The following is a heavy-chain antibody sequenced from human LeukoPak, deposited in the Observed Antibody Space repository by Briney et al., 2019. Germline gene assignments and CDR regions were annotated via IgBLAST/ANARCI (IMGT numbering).Heavy chain of an antibody. V-gene: IGHV3-74*01. D-gene: IGHD2-8*02. CDR3: VRDFMYKSFCTGC. CDR2: IKTDGRIT. Sequence: GGSLRLSCAASGFSFSVFRMHWVRQVPGKGPVWVSRIKTDGRITDYADHVKGRFTISRANATNTLYLQMNSLRAEATAVYYCVRDFMYKSFCTGCWRQGSLVTVSS. J-gene: IGHJ4*02. CDR1: GFSFSVFR.